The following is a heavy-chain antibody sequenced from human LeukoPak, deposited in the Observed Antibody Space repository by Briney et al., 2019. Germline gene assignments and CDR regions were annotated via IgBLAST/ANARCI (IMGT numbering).Heavy chain of an antibody. D-gene: IGHD1-26*01. Sequence: GESLKISCKGSGYSFSNYWIGWVRQMPGQGLEWMGIIYPGDSDTRYGPSFQGQVTVSADKSISTVYLQWSSLKASDTAMYYCARRQGGRYYFDYWGQGTLVTVSS. CDR1: GYSFSNYW. V-gene: IGHV5-51*01. J-gene: IGHJ4*02. CDR3: ARRQGGRYYFDY. CDR2: IYPGDSDT.